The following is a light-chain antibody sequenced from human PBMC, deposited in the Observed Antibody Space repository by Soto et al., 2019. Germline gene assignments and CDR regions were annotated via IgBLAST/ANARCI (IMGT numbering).Light chain of an antibody. Sequence: QSVLTQSPSVSGAPGQRVTISCTGSSSDIGAGHGVHWYRHLPGTAPKLLIYDNTNRPSGVPDRFSGSKTGTSASLAITGLQAEDEADYYCRSYDSSQTAVVFGGGTKLTVL. J-gene: IGLJ3*02. V-gene: IGLV1-40*01. CDR1: SSDIGAGHG. CDR2: DNT. CDR3: RSYDSSQTAVV.